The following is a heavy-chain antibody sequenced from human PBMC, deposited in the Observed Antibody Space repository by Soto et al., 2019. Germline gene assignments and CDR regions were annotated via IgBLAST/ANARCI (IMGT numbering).Heavy chain of an antibody. D-gene: IGHD2-15*01. CDR3: ARAGGLLLDY. CDR1: GFTFSSYA. J-gene: IGHJ4*02. CDR2: ISYDGSNK. V-gene: IGHV3-30-3*01. Sequence: QVQLMESGGGVVQPGRSLRLSCAASGFTFSSYAMHWVRQAPGKGLEWVAVISYDGSNKYYADSVKGRFTISRDISKNTLYLQMNSLRAEDTAVYYCARAGGLLLDYWAQGTLVTVSS.